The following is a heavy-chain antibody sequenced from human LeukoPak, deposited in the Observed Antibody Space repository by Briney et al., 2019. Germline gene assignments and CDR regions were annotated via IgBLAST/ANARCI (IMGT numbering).Heavy chain of an antibody. J-gene: IGHJ6*03. CDR2: IYYSGST. CDR3: ARGMNYYYYMDV. Sequence: SETLSLTCTVSGGSISSYYWSWIRQPPGKGLEWIGYIYYSGSTNYNPSLKSRVTISVDTSKNQFSLKLSSVTAADTAAYYRARGMNYYYYMDVWGKGTTVTVSS. D-gene: IGHD2-8*01. CDR1: GGSISSYY. V-gene: IGHV4-59*01.